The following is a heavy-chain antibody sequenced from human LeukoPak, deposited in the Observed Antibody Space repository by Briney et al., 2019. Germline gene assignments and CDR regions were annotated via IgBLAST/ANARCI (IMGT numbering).Heavy chain of an antibody. J-gene: IGHJ4*02. V-gene: IGHV1-46*01. CDR2: INPSGGST. Sequence: ASVKVSCKASGYTFTSYYMHWVRQAPGQGLEWMGIINPSGGSTSYAQKFQGRVTMTRDTSTSTVYMELSSLRSEDTAAYYCAREGTGVYYYDSSGLFDYWGQGTLVTVSS. D-gene: IGHD3-22*01. CDR3: AREGTGVYYYDSSGLFDY. CDR1: GYTFTSYY.